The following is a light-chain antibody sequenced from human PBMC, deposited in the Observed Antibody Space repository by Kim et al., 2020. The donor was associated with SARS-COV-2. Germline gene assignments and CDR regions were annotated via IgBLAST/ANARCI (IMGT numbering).Light chain of an antibody. CDR1: KLGDKY. CDR2: QDS. V-gene: IGLV3-1*01. Sequence: SYELTQPPSVSVSPGQTASITCSGDKLGDKYACWYQQKPGQSPVLVIYQDSKQTSGIPERFSGSNSGNTATLTISGTQAMDEADYYCQAWDSGVVFGGGTQLTVL. CDR3: QAWDSGVV. J-gene: IGLJ2*01.